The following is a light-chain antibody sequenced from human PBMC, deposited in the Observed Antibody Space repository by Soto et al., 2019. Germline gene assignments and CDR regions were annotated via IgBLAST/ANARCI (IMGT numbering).Light chain of an antibody. V-gene: IGLV2-8*01. CDR3: SSYAGSNNFEV. J-gene: IGLJ1*01. CDR2: EVS. Sequence: QSALTQPPSAPGSPGQSVTISCTGTSSDVGAYNFVSWYQQYPGKAPKLMIYEVSERPSGVPDRFSGSKSGNTASLTVSGLQAEDEADYYCSSYAGSNNFEVFGTGTKLTVL. CDR1: SSDVGAYNF.